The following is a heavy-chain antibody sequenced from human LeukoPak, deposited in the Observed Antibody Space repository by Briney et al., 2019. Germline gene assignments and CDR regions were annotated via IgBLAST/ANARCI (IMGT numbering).Heavy chain of an antibody. J-gene: IGHJ4*02. D-gene: IGHD2-15*01. CDR3: ARAAYCTGGNCPLPAG. V-gene: IGHV3-74*01. CDR1: GFTFSSYW. Sequence: HSGGSLRLSCAASGFTFSSYWMHWVRQAPGKGLVWVSRISSDGSSTSYADSVKGRFTISRDNAKSTLFLQMNSLRAEDTAIYYCARAAYCTGGNCPLPAGWGQGTLVTVSS. CDR2: ISSDGSST.